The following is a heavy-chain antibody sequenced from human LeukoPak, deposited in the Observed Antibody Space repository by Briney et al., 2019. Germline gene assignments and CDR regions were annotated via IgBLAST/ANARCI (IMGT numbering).Heavy chain of an antibody. V-gene: IGHV3-13*01. CDR1: GFTFSSYD. CDR2: IGTAGDT. Sequence: GGSLRLSCAASGFTFSSYDMHWVRQATGKGLEWVSAIGTAGDTYYPGSVKGRFTISRENAKNSLYLQMNSLRAGDTAVYYCARGGYCSSTSCLQIYNWFDPRGQGTLVTVSS. J-gene: IGHJ5*02. D-gene: IGHD2-2*03. CDR3: ARGGYCSSTSCLQIYNWFDP.